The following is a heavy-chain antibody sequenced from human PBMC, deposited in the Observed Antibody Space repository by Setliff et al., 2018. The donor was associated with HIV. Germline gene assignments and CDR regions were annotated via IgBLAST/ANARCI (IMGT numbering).Heavy chain of an antibody. CDR1: GYTFTTYS. D-gene: IGHD3-10*01. Sequence: AVSVKVSCKASGYTFTTYSIHWVRQAPGQSLEWMGWISVGKGDTKYSQELQGRITITTDTSANTAYMELSGLRSDDTAVYFCERGALLAVFDFDHWGHGTLVTVSS. V-gene: IGHV1-3*01. CDR2: ISVGKGDT. CDR3: ERGALLAVFDFDH. J-gene: IGHJ4*01.